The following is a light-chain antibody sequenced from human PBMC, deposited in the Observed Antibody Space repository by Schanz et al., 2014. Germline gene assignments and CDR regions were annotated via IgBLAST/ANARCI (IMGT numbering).Light chain of an antibody. CDR2: NVS. CDR1: SSDVGSYDY. J-gene: IGLJ1*01. Sequence: QSALIQPPSVSGSPGQSVTISCTGTSSDVGSYDYVSWYQQHPGTVPKPMIYNVSSRPSGVPDRFSGSKSGNTASLTISGLQAEDEADYCSSYTSSSTRVFGTGTKLTVL. V-gene: IGLV2-18*02. CDR3: SSYTSSSTRV.